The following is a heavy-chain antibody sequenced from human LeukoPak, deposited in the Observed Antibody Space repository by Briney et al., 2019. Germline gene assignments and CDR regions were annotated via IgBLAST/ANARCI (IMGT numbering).Heavy chain of an antibody. D-gene: IGHD3-22*01. V-gene: IGHV1-2*02. CDR1: GYTFTGYY. CDR2: INPNSGGT. Sequence: ASVKVSCKASGYTFTGYYMHWVRQAPGQGLEWMGWINPNSGGTNYAQKFQGRVTMTRDTSISTAYMELSRLRSDDTAVYYCARGRFTMIVVVITTDWFDPWGQGTLVTVSS. J-gene: IGHJ5*02. CDR3: ARGRFTMIVVVITTDWFDP.